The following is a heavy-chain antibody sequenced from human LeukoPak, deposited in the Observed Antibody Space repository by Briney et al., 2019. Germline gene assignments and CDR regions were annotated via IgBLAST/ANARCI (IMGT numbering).Heavy chain of an antibody. D-gene: IGHD1-26*01. Sequence: PGGSLRLSCAASGFTFSNSAMTWVRQAPGNGLEWVSAISGSGDKIHYADSVKGRFTISRDNSKNTLYLQMNSLRVEDTAIYYCAKDWSCDYWGQGTLITVSS. CDR2: ISGSGDKI. J-gene: IGHJ4*02. CDR1: GFTFSNSA. CDR3: AKDWSCDY. V-gene: IGHV3-23*01.